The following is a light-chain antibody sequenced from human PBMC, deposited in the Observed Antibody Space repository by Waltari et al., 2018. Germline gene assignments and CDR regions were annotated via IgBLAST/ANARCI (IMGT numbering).Light chain of an antibody. CDR1: SSDVGNYKR. V-gene: IGLV2-23*02. CDR3: SSYAGSSKGV. J-gene: IGLJ2*01. Sequence: QSALTQPASVSGSPGQSITISCTGTSSDVGNYKRVPWYQQPPGKAPKLRIYAVSKRPSGVSDRFSGSKSGDMASLTISGLQPEDEAEYLCSSYAGSSKGVFGGGTKVTVL. CDR2: AVS.